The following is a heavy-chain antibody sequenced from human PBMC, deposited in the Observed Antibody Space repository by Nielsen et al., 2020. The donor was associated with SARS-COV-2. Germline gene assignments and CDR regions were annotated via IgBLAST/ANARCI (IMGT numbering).Heavy chain of an antibody. CDR3: ARDTDTAMVIGWFDP. Sequence: ASVKVSCKASGYTFTSYGISWVRQAPGQGLEWMGWISAYNGNTNYAQKLQGRATMTTDTSTSTAYMELRSLRSDDTAVYYCARDTDTAMVIGWFDPWGQGTLVTVSS. CDR2: ISAYNGNT. V-gene: IGHV1-18*01. D-gene: IGHD5-18*01. J-gene: IGHJ5*02. CDR1: GYTFTSYG.